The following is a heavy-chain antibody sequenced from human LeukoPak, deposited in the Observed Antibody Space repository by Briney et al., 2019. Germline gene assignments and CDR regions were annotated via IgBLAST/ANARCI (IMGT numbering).Heavy chain of an antibody. CDR1: GFTFSSYA. CDR2: ISYDGSNK. J-gene: IGHJ4*02. V-gene: IGHV3-30-3*01. CDR3: ARGVEMATNF. Sequence: LSGGSLRLSCAASGFTFSSYAMSWVRQAPGKGLEWVAVISYDGSNKYYADSVKGRFTISRDNSKNTLYLQMNSLRAEDTAVYYCARGVEMATNFWGQGTLVTVSS. D-gene: IGHD5-24*01.